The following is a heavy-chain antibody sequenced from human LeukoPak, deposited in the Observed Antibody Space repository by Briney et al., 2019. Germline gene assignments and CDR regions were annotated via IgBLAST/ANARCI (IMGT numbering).Heavy chain of an antibody. CDR1: GGSISSYY. D-gene: IGHD4-17*01. Sequence: TPSETLSLTCTVSGGSISSYYWSWIRQPPGKGLEWIGYIYYSGSTNYNPSLKSRVTISVDTSKNQFSLKLSSVTAADTAVYYCARGTTVTVDYWGQGTLVTVSS. V-gene: IGHV4-59*12. CDR2: IYYSGST. J-gene: IGHJ4*02. CDR3: ARGTTVTVDY.